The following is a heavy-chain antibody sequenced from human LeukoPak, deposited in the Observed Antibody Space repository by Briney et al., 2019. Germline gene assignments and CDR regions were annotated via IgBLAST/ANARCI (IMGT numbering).Heavy chain of an antibody. V-gene: IGHV3-9*01. CDR3: VRDRGWLSNPGYFDY. J-gene: IGHJ4*02. CDR2: ISWNSGSI. Sequence: PGGSLRLSCAASGFTFDDYAMHWVRQAPGKGLEWVSGISWNSGSIGYADSVKGRFTISRDNAKNSLYLQMNSLRAEDTAVYYCVRDRGWLSNPGYFDYWGRGTLATVSS. D-gene: IGHD3-22*01. CDR1: GFTFDDYA.